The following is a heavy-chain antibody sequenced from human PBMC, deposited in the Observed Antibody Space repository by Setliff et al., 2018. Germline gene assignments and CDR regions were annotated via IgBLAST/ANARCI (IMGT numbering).Heavy chain of an antibody. CDR3: ARGRERDYNFWSGYYTYYYYGMDV. CDR1: GYTFTSYD. V-gene: IGHV1-8*02. CDR2: MNPNSGNT. D-gene: IGHD3-3*01. J-gene: IGHJ6*02. Sequence: GASVKVSCKASGYTFTSYDINWVRQATGQGLEWMGWMNPNSGNTGYAQKLQGRVTMTRNTSISTAYMELSSLRSGDTAVYYCARGRERDYNFWSGYYTYYYYGMDVWGQGTMVTVSS.